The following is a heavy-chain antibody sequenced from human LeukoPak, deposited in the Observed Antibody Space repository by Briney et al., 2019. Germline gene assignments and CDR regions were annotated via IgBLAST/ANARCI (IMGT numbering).Heavy chain of an antibody. CDR2: ISGNGGTT. J-gene: IGHJ4*02. Sequence: SGGSLRLSCAASGFTFSSYAMTWVRQAPGWGLEWVSAISGNGGTTYYADSVKGRFTISRDNAKNTLYLQMNSLRAEDTAVFYCARDEGSEVPTIRGFDFWGQGTLVTVSS. V-gene: IGHV3-23*01. CDR1: GFTFSSYA. D-gene: IGHD2-2*01. CDR3: ARDEGSEVPTIRGFDF.